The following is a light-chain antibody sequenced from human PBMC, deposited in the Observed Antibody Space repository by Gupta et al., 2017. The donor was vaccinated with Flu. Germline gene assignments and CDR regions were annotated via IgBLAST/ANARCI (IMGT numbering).Light chain of an antibody. V-gene: IGLV2-14*03. Sequence: QSALTQPASVSGSPGQSITISCTGTSSDIGAYNFVSWYQQHPGKVPKLISYEVSHWPSGVSRRFSASKFGNAASLTISGLQAEDEATYYCSSYTTFTTVIFGGGTKVTVL. CDR3: SSYTTFTTVI. CDR1: SSDIGAYNF. J-gene: IGLJ2*01. CDR2: EVS.